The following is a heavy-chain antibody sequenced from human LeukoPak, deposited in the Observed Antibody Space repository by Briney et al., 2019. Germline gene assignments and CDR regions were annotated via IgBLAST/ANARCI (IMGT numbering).Heavy chain of an antibody. CDR1: GASIGSGSYY. J-gene: IGHJ4*02. CDR2: IYTSGST. D-gene: IGHD2-15*01. CDR3: ARAKPLGYCSGGSCYRTHYFDY. Sequence: PSQTLSLTCTVSGASIGSGSYYWSWIRQPAGKGLEWIGRIYTSGSTNYNPSLKSRVTISVDTSKNQFSLKLSSVTAADTAVYYCARAKPLGYCSGGSCYRTHYFDYWGQGTLVTVSS. V-gene: IGHV4-61*02.